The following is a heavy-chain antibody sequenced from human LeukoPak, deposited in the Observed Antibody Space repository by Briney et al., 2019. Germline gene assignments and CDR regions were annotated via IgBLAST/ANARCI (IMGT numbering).Heavy chain of an antibody. Sequence: ASVKVSYKASGYTFTGYYMHWVRQAPGQGLEWMGWINPNSGGTNYAQKFQGRVTMTRDTSISTAYMELSRLRSDDTAVYYCAREISWTKNMDVWGKGTTVTVSS. J-gene: IGHJ6*03. D-gene: IGHD3/OR15-3a*01. CDR2: INPNSGGT. CDR3: AREISWTKNMDV. CDR1: GYTFTGYY. V-gene: IGHV1-2*02.